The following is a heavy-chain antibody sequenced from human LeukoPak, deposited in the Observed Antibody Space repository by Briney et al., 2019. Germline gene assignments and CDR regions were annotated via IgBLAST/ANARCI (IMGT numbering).Heavy chain of an antibody. D-gene: IGHD6-13*01. Sequence: GGSLRLSCAASGFTFSSYAMHWVRQAPGKGLEWVAVISYDGSNKYYADSVKGRFTISRDNSKNTLYLQMNSLRAEDTAVYYCARDFFWGAAAGPVASAGDYWGQGTLVTVSS. V-gene: IGHV3-30*01. CDR2: ISYDGSNK. J-gene: IGHJ4*02. CDR1: GFTFSSYA. CDR3: ARDFFWGAAAGPVASAGDY.